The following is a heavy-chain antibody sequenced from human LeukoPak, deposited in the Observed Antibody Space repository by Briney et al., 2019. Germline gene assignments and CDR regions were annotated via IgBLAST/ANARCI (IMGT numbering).Heavy chain of an antibody. CDR3: ARDNVDTAMATTSFDY. V-gene: IGHV3-7*01. D-gene: IGHD5-18*01. CDR2: IKQDGSEK. Sequence: GGSLRLSCAASGFTFSSYRMSWVRQAPGKGLEWAANIKQDGSEKYYVDSVKGRFTISRDNAKNSLYLQMNSLRAEDTAVYYCARDNVDTAMATTSFDYWGQGTLVTVSS. CDR1: GFTFSSYR. J-gene: IGHJ4*02.